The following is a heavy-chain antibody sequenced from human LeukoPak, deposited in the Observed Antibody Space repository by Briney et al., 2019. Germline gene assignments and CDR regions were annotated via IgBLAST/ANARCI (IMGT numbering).Heavy chain of an antibody. CDR1: GGSFSGYY. CDR3: ASERVYGSGSYYRYYYMDV. V-gene: IGHV4-34*01. J-gene: IGHJ6*03. D-gene: IGHD3-10*01. Sequence: SETLSLTCAVYGGSFSGYYWSWIRQPPGKGLEWIGEINHSGSTNYNPSLKSRVTISVDTSKNQSSLKLSSVTAADTAVYYCASERVYGSGSYYRYYYMDVWGKGTTVTVSS. CDR2: INHSGST.